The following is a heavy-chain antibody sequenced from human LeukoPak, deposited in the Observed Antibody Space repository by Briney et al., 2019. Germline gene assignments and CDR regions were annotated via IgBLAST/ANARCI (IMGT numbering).Heavy chain of an antibody. V-gene: IGHV4-31*03. CDR1: GGSISSGGYY. J-gene: IGHJ3*02. Sequence: SETLSLTCTVSGGSISSGGYYWSWIRQHPGKGLEWIGYIYYSGSTYYNPSLKSRVTISVDTSKNQFSLKLSSVTAADTAVYYCARDGTIYYDSSGYLNGDAFDIWAKGQWSPSLQ. CDR2: IYYSGST. CDR3: ARDGTIYYDSSGYLNGDAFDI. D-gene: IGHD3-22*01.